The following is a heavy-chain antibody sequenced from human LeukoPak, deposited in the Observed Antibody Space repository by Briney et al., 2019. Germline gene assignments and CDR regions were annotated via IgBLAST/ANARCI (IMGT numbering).Heavy chain of an antibody. D-gene: IGHD1-14*01. CDR3: ARGVEPLAANTLAY. CDR1: GFDFRNYG. CDR2: IRYDGNVE. Sequence: GGSLRLSCVASGFDFRNYGIHWVRQAPGKGLEWVAFIRYDGNVENYADSVKGRFTVSRDNSRNTLHLQMNSLRPEDTAVYYCARGVEPLAANTLAYWGQGTLVTVSS. V-gene: IGHV3-30*02. J-gene: IGHJ4*02.